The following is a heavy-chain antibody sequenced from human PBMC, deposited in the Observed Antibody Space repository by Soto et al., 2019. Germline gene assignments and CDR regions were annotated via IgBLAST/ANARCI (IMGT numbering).Heavy chain of an antibody. CDR2: ISYDGSDK. J-gene: IGHJ4*02. CDR3: ARGGGFCGADCYKGGIDY. V-gene: IGHV3-30-3*01. D-gene: IGHD2-21*02. CDR1: GLTLSHYT. Sequence: XGSLRLSCAAAGLTLSHYTMHWVRQTPGKGLEWVAVISYDGSDKYYAGSVRGRFTISRDNSKNTLFLQMNSLRAEDTALYYCARGGGFCGADCYKGGIDYWGQGALVTVSS.